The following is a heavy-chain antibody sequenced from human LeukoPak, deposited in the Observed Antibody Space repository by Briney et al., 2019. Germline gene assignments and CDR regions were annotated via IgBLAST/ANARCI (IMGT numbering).Heavy chain of an antibody. D-gene: IGHD5-18*01. V-gene: IGHV3-30-3*01. CDR1: GFTFSSYA. Sequence: GGSLRLSCAASGFTFSSYAMHWVRQAPGKGLEWVAVIPYDGSNKYYADSVKGRFTISRDNSKNTLYLQMNSLRAEDTAVYYCARERDLDTAMDRDSDAFDIWGQGTMVTVSS. CDR3: ARERDLDTAMDRDSDAFDI. CDR2: IPYDGSNK. J-gene: IGHJ3*02.